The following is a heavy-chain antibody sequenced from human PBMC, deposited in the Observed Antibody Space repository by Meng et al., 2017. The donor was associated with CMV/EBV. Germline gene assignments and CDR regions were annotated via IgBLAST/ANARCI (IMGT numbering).Heavy chain of an antibody. CDR3: ARGSWFPYYYGMDV. Sequence: GESLKISCAASGFTFSSYSMNWVRQAPGKGLEWVSYISSSSSTIYYADSVKGRFTISRDNAKNSLYLQMNSLRAEDTAVYYCARGSWFPYYYGMDVWGQGTTVTVSS. J-gene: IGHJ6*02. V-gene: IGHV3-48*04. CDR2: ISSSSSTI. CDR1: GFTFSSYS. D-gene: IGHD3-10*01.